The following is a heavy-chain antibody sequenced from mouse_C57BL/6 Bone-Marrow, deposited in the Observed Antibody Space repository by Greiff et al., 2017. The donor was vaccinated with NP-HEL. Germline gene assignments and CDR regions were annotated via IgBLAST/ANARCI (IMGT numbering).Heavy chain of an antibody. CDR2: IDPANGNT. Sequence: VHVKQSVAELVRPGASVKLSCTASGFNIKNTYMHWVKQRPEQGLEWIGRIDPANGNTKYAPKFQGKATITADTSSNTAYLQLSSLTSEDTAIYYCARDPYYGYDGAWFAYWGQGTLVTVSA. CDR3: ARDPYYGYDGAWFAY. CDR1: GFNIKNTY. D-gene: IGHD2-9*01. J-gene: IGHJ3*01. V-gene: IGHV14-3*01.